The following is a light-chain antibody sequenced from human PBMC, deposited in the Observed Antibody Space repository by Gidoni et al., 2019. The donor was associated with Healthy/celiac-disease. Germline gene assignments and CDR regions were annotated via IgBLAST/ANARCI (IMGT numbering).Light chain of an antibody. V-gene: IGLV1-40*01. CDR2: GNS. Sequence: QSVLTQPPSVSGAPGQRATTSCTGCSSNIGAGYDVHWYQQRPGTAPKLLISGNSNRPSGVPVRFSGSKSGTSASLAITGLQAEDEADYYCQSYDSSLSGLYVFGTGNKVTVL. CDR3: QSYDSSLSGLYV. CDR1: SSNIGAGYD. J-gene: IGLJ1*01.